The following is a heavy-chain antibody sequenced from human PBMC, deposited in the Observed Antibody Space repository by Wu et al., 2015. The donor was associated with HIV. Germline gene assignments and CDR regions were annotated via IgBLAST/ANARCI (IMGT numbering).Heavy chain of an antibody. J-gene: IGHJ3*02. D-gene: IGHD2-2*01. CDR2: IIPIFGTA. CDR3: ARASGGRDYCSSTSCQGGAFDI. V-gene: IGHV1-69*12. Sequence: QVQLVQSGAEVKKPGSSVKVSCKASGGTFSSYAISWVRQAPGQGLEWMGGIIPIFGTANYAQKFQGRVTITADESTSTAYMELSSLRSEDTAVYYCARASGGRDYCSSTSCQGGAFDIWGQGTSGHRLF. CDR1: GGTFSSYA.